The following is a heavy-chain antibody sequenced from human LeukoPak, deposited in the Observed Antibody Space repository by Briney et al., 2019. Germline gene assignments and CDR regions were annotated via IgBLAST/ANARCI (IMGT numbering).Heavy chain of an antibody. CDR3: AKTLLDYGDPFDY. J-gene: IGHJ4*02. Sequence: GGSLRLSCAASGFTFSSYAMSWVRQAPGKGLVWVSAISGSGGSTYYADSVKGRFSISRDNSKNTLYLQMNSLRAEDTAVYYCAKTLLDYGDPFDYWGQGTLVTVSS. CDR2: ISGSGGST. V-gene: IGHV3-23*01. D-gene: IGHD4-17*01. CDR1: GFTFSSYA.